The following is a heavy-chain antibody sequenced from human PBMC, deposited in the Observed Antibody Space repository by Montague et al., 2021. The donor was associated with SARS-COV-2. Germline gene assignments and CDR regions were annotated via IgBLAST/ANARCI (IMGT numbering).Heavy chain of an antibody. V-gene: IGHV4-4*09. J-gene: IGHJ4*02. CDR1: SGSLSNYY. Sequence: SETLSLTCTVSSGSLSNYYWSWIRQSPAKGLEWIGYMYETGNMIYNPSLRSRVSISADTSKSQFSLRLTSVTAADSARYYCARNMVYWGQGVLVTV. D-gene: IGHD3-10*01. CDR3: ARNMVY. CDR2: MYETGNM.